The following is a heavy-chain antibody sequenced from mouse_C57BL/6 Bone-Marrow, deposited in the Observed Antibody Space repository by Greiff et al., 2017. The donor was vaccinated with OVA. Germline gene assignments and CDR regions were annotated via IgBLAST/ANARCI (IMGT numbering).Heavy chain of an antibody. V-gene: IGHV1-7*01. J-gene: IGHJ4*01. CDR3: ARGDYDSSYRGMGY. Sequence: QVQLQQSGAELAKPGASVKLSCKASGYTFTSYWMHWVNQRPGQGLEWIAYINPSSGYNRYNQKFKDKATLTADKSSSTAYMPLSSLTYEDSAVYYCARGDYDSSYRGMGYRGQGTSVTGSS. CDR2: INPSSGYN. CDR1: GYTFTSYW. D-gene: IGHD1-1*01.